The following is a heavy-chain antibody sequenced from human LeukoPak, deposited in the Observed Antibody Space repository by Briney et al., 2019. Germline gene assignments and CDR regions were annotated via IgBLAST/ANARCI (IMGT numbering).Heavy chain of an antibody. CDR2: ISSSSSYI. CDR1: GFTFSSYA. CDR3: AHGGGWYYFDY. J-gene: IGHJ4*02. Sequence: SGGSLRLSCAASGFTFSSYAMSWVRQAPGKGLEWVSSISSSSSYIYYADSVKGRFTISRDNAKNSLYLQMNSLRAEDTAVYYCAHGGGWYYFDYWGQGTLVTVSS. D-gene: IGHD6-19*01. V-gene: IGHV3-21*01.